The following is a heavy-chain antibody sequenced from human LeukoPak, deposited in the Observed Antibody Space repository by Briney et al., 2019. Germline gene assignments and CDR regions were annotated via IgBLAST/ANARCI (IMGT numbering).Heavy chain of an antibody. CDR3: ARLMAEGTFDY. V-gene: IGHV5-51*01. D-gene: IGHD1-1*01. J-gene: IGHJ4*02. CDR2: IYPGDSDT. Sequence: GESLKISCQVSEYNYPNYWVGWVRQMPGKGPEWMGIIYPGDSDTRYSPSFQGQISISADKSIATAYLQWNSLTASDSAIYYCARLMAEGTFDYWGQGTLVTVSS. CDR1: EYNYPNYW.